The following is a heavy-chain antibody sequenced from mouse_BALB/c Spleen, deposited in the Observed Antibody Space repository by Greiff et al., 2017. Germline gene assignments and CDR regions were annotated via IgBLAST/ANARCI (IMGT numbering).Heavy chain of an antibody. D-gene: IGHD3-2*02. V-gene: IGHV2-9-2*01. CDR1: GFSLTSYD. J-gene: IGHJ3*01. Sequence: QVQLQQSGPGLVAPSQSLSITCTVSGFSLTSYDISWIRQPPGKGLEWLGVIWTGGGTNYNSAFMSRLSISKDNSKSQVFLKMNSLQTDDTAIYYCVRDQAGYFAYWGQGTLVTVSA. CDR3: VRDQAGYFAY. CDR2: IWTGGGT.